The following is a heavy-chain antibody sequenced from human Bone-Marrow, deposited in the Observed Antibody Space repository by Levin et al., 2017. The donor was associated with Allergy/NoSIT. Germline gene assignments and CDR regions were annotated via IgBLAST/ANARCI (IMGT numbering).Heavy chain of an antibody. CDR2: INPNSGDT. CDR1: GYTFTDYF. D-gene: IGHD6-19*01. J-gene: IGHJ3*01. CDR3: ARISSAAFDV. Sequence: GESLKISCKASGYTFTDYFIHWVRLAPGQGLEWMGWINPNSGDTDSSQNFQGTVTMTRDTSISTAYMEVTSLTSNDTALYYCARISSAAFDVWGQGTVVTVSS. V-gene: IGHV1-2*02.